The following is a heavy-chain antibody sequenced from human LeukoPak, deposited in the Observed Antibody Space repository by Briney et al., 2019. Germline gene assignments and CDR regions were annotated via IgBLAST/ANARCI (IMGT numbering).Heavy chain of an antibody. CDR1: GYTFTGYY. CDR2: INPNSGGT. Sequence: ASVKVSCKASGYTFTGYYMHWVRQAPGQGLEWMGWINPNSGGTNYAQKFQGRVTMTRDTSISTAYMELSRLRSDDTAVYYCARARIAAAPADGMDVWGQGTTVTVSS. V-gene: IGHV1-2*02. D-gene: IGHD6-13*01. J-gene: IGHJ6*02. CDR3: ARARIAAAPADGMDV.